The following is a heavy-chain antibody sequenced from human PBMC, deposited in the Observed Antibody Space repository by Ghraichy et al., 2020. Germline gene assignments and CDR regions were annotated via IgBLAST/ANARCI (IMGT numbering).Heavy chain of an antibody. V-gene: IGHV4-34*01. CDR2: INHSGST. D-gene: IGHD1-1*01. CDR1: GGSFSGYY. CDR3: ARLTTGTPNYYYYYGMDV. J-gene: IGHJ6*02. Sequence: SETLSLTCAVYGGSFSGYYWSWIRQPPGKGLEWIGEINHSGSTNYNPSLKSRVTISVDTSKNQFSLKLSSVTAADTAVYYCARLTTGTPNYYYYYGMDVWGQGTTVTVSS.